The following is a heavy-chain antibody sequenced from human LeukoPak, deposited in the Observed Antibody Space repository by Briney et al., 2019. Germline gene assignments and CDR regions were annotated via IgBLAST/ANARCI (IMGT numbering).Heavy chain of an antibody. CDR1: GFTFSSYA. CDR2: ISGSGGST. CDR3: AKDGSGWFKWGFDY. D-gene: IGHD6-19*01. J-gene: IGHJ4*02. V-gene: IGHV3-23*01. Sequence: PGGSLRLSCAASGFTFSSYAMSWVRQAPGKGLEWVSAISGSGGSTYYADSVKGRFTISRDNSKNPLYLQLNSLRAEDTAVYYCAKDGSGWFKWGFDYWGQGTLVTVSS.